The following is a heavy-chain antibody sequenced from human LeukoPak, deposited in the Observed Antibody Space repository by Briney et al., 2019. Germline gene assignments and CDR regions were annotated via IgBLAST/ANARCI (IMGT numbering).Heavy chain of an antibody. CDR3: VKSRHTAPDY. CDR2: ISGSGRST. Sequence: GGSLRLSCAASGVTVSTTYMSWVRQAPGKGLEWVSTISGSGRSTFYADSVKGRFTISRDTSKSTLYLEINSLRAEDTAVYYCVKSRHTAPDYWGQGTLVTVSS. V-gene: IGHV3-23*01. CDR1: GVTVSTTY. D-gene: IGHD5-18*01. J-gene: IGHJ4*02.